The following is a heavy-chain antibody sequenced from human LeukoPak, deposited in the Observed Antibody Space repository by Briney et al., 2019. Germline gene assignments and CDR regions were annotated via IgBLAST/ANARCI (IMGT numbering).Heavy chain of an antibody. D-gene: IGHD4-17*01. CDR1: GFNFSSYE. Sequence: PGGSLRLSCAASGFNFSSYEMNWVRQAPGKGLEWVSYISSSGSTIYYADSVKGRCTISRDNAKNSLYLQMNSLRAEDTAVYYCARAGSTGDYWGQGTLVTVSS. CDR3: ARAGSTGDY. J-gene: IGHJ4*02. V-gene: IGHV3-48*03. CDR2: ISSSGSTI.